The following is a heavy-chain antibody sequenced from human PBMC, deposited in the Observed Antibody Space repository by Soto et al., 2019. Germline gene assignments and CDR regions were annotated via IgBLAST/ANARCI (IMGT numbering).Heavy chain of an antibody. Sequence: QVQLQESGPGLVKPSQTLSLTCTVSGASIGSGTYYWHWIRQHPGKGLEWIGWLSHSGGTYYNPSLRSRMTISVATSKDQFSVRLTSVTAADTAVYYCARGTRPDTRFGESIFDFWGQGTLVTVSS. CDR1: GASIGSGTYY. CDR3: ARGTRPDTRFGESIFDF. D-gene: IGHD3-10*01. J-gene: IGHJ4*02. CDR2: LSHSGGT. V-gene: IGHV4-31*03.